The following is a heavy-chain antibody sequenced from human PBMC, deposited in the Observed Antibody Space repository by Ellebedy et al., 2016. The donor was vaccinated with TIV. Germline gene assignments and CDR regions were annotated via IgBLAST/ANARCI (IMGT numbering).Heavy chain of an antibody. Sequence: SVKVSXKASGYTFTSYGISWVRQAPGQGLEWMGGIIPIFGTANYAQKFQGRVTMTEDTSTDTAYMELSSLRSEDTAVYYCATGHSIFDYWGQGTLVTVSS. J-gene: IGHJ4*02. CDR1: GYTFTSYG. CDR2: IIPIFGTA. V-gene: IGHV1-69*06. CDR3: ATGHSIFDY.